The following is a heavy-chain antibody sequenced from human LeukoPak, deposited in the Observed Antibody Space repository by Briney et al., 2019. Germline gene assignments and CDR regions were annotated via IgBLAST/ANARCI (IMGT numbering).Heavy chain of an antibody. J-gene: IGHJ4*02. D-gene: IGHD6-19*01. CDR1: GFTFTKYW. V-gene: IGHV3-74*01. CDR2: INTDGTVT. CDR3: ATKQWLAPPPDS. Sequence: GGSLRLSCAASGFTFTKYWMLWVRQAPGKGLESVSRINTDGTVTTYADSVKGRFTVSRDNADNTMFLQMNSVRDEDTAVYYCATKQWLAPPPDSWGQGTPVTVSS.